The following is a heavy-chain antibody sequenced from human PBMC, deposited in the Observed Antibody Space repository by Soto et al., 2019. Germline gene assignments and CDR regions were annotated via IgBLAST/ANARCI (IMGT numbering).Heavy chain of an antibody. J-gene: IGHJ6*02. CDR1: GFTFNTYP. CDR3: AKGVLSFHYGMEV. D-gene: IGHD3-10*01. CDR2: ISSTAGRTS. V-gene: IGHV3-23*01. Sequence: GGSLRLSCATSGFTFNTYPMTWVRQAPGKGLEWVSSISSTAGRTSSYADSVKGRFAISRDFSDNTVYLQMNNLRVDDTAVYFCAKGVLSFHYGMEVWGQGTTVTVSS.